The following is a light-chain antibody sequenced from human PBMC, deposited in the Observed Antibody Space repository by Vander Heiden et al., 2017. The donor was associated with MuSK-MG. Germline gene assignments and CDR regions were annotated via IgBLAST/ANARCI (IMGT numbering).Light chain of an antibody. V-gene: IGKV1-5*03. CDR1: QSISSW. Sequence: DIQLTQSPPTLSASVGDRVTITCRASQSISSWLAWYQQKPGKAPKLLIYKASSLESGVPSRFSGSGSGTEFTLTISSLQPDDFATYYCQQYNSDPYTFGQGTKVEIK. CDR2: KAS. CDR3: QQYNSDPYT. J-gene: IGKJ2*01.